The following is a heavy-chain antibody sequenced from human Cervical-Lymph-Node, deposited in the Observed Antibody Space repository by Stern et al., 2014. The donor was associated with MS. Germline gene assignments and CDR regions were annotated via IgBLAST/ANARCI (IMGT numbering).Heavy chain of an antibody. Sequence: VQLLESGPALVKPSQTLSLTCSVSGDSISSDTYYWSWIRQLPGKGLEWIGYIHYSRSTSYNPSLKSRLSMSADTSNNLLFLNLNSVTAADTGIYYCARNFRYWGPGTLVTVSS. CDR2: IHYSRST. CDR1: GDSISSDTYY. D-gene: IGHD3-3*01. CDR3: ARNFRY. J-gene: IGHJ4*02. V-gene: IGHV4-31*03.